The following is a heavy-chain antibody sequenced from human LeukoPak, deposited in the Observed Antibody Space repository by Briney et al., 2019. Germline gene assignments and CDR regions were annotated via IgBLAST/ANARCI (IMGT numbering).Heavy chain of an antibody. V-gene: IGHV4-39*01. CDR1: GGSISGSSYY. D-gene: IGHD1-14*01. CDR3: ARQRGGDIRTIDY. CDR2: IYYSGST. J-gene: IGHJ4*02. Sequence: SETLSLTCTVSGGSISGSSYYWGWIRQPPGKGLEWIGSIYYSGSTYYNPSLKSRVTISVDTSKNQFSLKLSSVTAADTAVYYCARQRGGDIRTIDYWGQGTLVTVSS.